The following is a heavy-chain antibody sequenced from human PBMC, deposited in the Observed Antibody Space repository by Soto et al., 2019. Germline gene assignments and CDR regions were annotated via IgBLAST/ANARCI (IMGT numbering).Heavy chain of an antibody. J-gene: IGHJ4*02. V-gene: IGHV3-73*01. CDR1: GFTFSDSG. Sequence: VGPLRLSSAASGFTFSDSGLHRVRQASGKGLEWVGRIRSKANSYATAYAASVKGRFTISRDDSKNTAYLQMNSLKTEDTAVYYCTTPQAYGSGSYLVNYWGQGTLVTVSS. D-gene: IGHD3-10*01. CDR2: IRSKANSYAT. CDR3: TTPQAYGSGSYLVNY.